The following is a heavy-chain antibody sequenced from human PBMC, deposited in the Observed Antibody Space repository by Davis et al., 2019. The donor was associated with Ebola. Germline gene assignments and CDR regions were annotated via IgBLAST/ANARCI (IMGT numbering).Heavy chain of an antibody. V-gene: IGHV4-30-4*01. Sequence: MPSETLSLTCTVSGGSISSGDHSWSCIRQPPGRGLEWIGYIYKSGKTYFNPSLESRVTMSVDTSKNQFSLKLSSVTAADTAVYYCARSGGHNWFDPWGQGTLVTVSS. J-gene: IGHJ5*02. CDR1: GGSISSGDHS. CDR2: IYKSGKT. D-gene: IGHD3-16*01. CDR3: ARSGGHNWFDP.